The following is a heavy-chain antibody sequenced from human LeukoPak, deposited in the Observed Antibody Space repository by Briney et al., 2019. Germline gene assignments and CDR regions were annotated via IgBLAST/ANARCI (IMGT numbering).Heavy chain of an antibody. Sequence: PGGSLILSCAASGFPFNSFWMHWVRQAPGKGLVWVSDMNEYSTTIRYADSVKGRFTISRDNAKSILYLQMNNLRAEDTAMYFCARGGVNPVDHWGQGTLVTVSS. D-gene: IGHD1-14*01. V-gene: IGHV3-74*01. CDR3: ARGGVNPVDH. J-gene: IGHJ4*02. CDR2: MNEYSTTI. CDR1: GFPFNSFW.